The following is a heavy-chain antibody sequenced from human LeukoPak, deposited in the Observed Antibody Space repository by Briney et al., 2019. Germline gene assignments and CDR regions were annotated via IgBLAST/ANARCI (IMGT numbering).Heavy chain of an antibody. CDR2: IKSKTDGGTT. V-gene: IGHV3-15*01. D-gene: IGHD3-22*01. CDR3: ARPQSSSGYYWPFDD. Sequence: PGGSLRLSCAASGFTFSNAWMSWVRQAPGKGLEWVGRIKSKTDGGTTDYAAPVKGRFTISRDDSKNTLYLQMNSLRAEDTAVYYCARPQSSSGYYWPFDDWGQGTLVTVSS. CDR1: GFTFSNAW. J-gene: IGHJ4*02.